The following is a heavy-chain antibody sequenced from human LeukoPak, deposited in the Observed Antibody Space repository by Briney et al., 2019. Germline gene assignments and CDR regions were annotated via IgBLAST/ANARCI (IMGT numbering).Heavy chain of an antibody. Sequence: GGSLRLSCAASGFTFSDYYMSWIRQAPGQGLERVSYISSSGSTIYYADSVKGRFTISRDNAKNSLYLQMNSLRAEDTAVYYCARTRDNYYGSGSYYGYMDVWGKGTTVTISS. CDR2: ISSSGSTI. V-gene: IGHV3-11*01. J-gene: IGHJ6*03. CDR1: GFTFSDYY. CDR3: ARTRDNYYGSGSYYGYMDV. D-gene: IGHD3-10*01.